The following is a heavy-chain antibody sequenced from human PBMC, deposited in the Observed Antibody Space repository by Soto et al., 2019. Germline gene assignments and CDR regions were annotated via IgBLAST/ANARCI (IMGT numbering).Heavy chain of an antibody. CDR2: IIPIFGTA. CDR3: ARVLVRGTRRGDFDY. V-gene: IGHV1-69*13. D-gene: IGHD3-10*01. CDR1: GGTFSSYA. J-gene: IGHJ4*02. Sequence: SVKVSCKASGGTFSSYAISWVRQAPGQGLEWMGGIIPIFGTANYAQKFQGRVTITADESTSTAYMELSSLRSEDTAVYYCARVLVRGTRRGDFDYWGQGTLVTVS.